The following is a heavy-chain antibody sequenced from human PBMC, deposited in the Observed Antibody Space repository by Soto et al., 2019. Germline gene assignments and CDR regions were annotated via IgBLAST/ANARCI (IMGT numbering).Heavy chain of an antibody. J-gene: IGHJ4*02. CDR2: IIPIFGTA. V-gene: IGHV1-69*13. D-gene: IGHD2-15*01. CDR1: GVTFSSYA. CDR3: ASGRGTVVTATPFDY. Sequence: SVKVSCKASGVTFSSYAISWVRQAPGQGLEWMGGIIPIFGTANYAQKFQGRVTITADESTSTAYMELSSLRSEDTAVYYCASGRGTVVTATPFDYWGQGTLVTVSS.